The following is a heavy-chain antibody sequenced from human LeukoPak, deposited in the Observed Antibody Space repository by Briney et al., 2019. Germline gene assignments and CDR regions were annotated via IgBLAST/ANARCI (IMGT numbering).Heavy chain of an antibody. Sequence: GASVKVSCKVSGYTLTELSMHWVRQAPGKGLEWMGGFDPEDGETIYAQKFQGRVTMTEDTSTDTAYMELSSLRSEDTAVYYCATTASLVGVKGTLNWFDPWGQGTLVTVSS. CDR3: ATTASLVGVKGTLNWFDP. D-gene: IGHD2-15*01. CDR1: GYTLTELS. J-gene: IGHJ5*02. CDR2: FDPEDGET. V-gene: IGHV1-24*01.